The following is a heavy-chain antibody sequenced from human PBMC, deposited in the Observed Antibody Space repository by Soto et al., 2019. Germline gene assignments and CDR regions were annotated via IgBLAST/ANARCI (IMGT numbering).Heavy chain of an antibody. CDR3: ARGLEELIVVVPAATFQHNYYFDY. Sequence: SETLSLTCAVYGGSFSGYYWSWIRQPPGKGLEWIGEINHSGSTNYNPSLKSRVTISVDTSKNQFSLKLSSVTAADTAVYYCARGLEELIVVVPAATFQHNYYFDYWGQGTLVTVSS. CDR2: INHSGST. CDR1: GGSFSGYY. J-gene: IGHJ4*02. V-gene: IGHV4-34*01. D-gene: IGHD2-2*01.